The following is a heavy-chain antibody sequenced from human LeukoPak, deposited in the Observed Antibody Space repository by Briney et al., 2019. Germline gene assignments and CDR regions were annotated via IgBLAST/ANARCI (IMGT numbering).Heavy chain of an antibody. CDR3: AKTPVVLLWFGGSFDI. V-gene: IGHV3-7*01. J-gene: IGHJ3*02. D-gene: IGHD3-10*01. CDR1: RFTFSTYW. Sequence: HSGGSLRLSCAASRFTFSTYWMSWVRQAPGKGLEWVANIKQDGSEKYYVDSVKGRFTISRDNAKNSLYLQMNSLRAEDTAVYYCAKTPVVLLWFGGSFDIWGQGTMVTVSS. CDR2: IKQDGSEK.